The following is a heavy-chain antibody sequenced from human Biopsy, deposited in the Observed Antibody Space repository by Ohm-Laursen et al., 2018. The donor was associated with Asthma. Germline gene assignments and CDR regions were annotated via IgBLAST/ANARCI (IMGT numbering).Heavy chain of an antibody. V-gene: IGHV1-2*04. CDR1: GYTFTGYC. J-gene: IGHJ6*02. CDR2: INPNSGGT. Sequence: ASVTASCKASGYTFTGYCMHWVRQAPGQGLEWMGWINPNSGGTNYAQKFQGWVTMTRDTSISTAYMELSRLRSDDTAVYYCAREVLWFGESTNPGGMDVWGQGTTVTVSS. CDR3: AREVLWFGESTNPGGMDV. D-gene: IGHD3-10*01.